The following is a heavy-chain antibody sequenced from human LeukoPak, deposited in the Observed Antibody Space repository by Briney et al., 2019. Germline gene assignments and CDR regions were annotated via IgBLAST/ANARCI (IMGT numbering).Heavy chain of an antibody. Sequence: ASVKVSCKASGYTLTSYGITWVRQAPGQGLEWMGWINTYNGNTNCAQKLQGRVTMTTDTSTSTAYMELWSLRSDDTAVYYCARDRSAVADNAEHWGQGTLVTVSS. J-gene: IGHJ1*01. CDR1: GYTLTSYG. CDR2: INTYNGNT. V-gene: IGHV1-18*04. CDR3: ARDRSAVADNAEH. D-gene: IGHD6-19*01.